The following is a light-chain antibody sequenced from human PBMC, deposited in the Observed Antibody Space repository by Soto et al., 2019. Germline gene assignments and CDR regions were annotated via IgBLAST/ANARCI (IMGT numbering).Light chain of an antibody. CDR2: GAS. CDR1: QSVSSSW. V-gene: IGKV3-20*01. CDR3: QHYGSSPPFT. Sequence: EIVLTQSPGTLSLSPGERATLSCRASQSVSSSWLAWFQQKPGQSPRLLIYGASSRATGIPDRFSGSGSGTDLTLTIGRLEPEDFAVYYCQHYGSSPPFTFGPGTKVDIK. J-gene: IGKJ3*01.